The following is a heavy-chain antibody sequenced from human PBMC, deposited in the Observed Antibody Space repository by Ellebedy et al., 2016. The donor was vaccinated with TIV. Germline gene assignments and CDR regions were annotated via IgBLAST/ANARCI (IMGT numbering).Heavy chain of an antibody. CDR1: GYTFTSSD. V-gene: IGHV1-8*01. Sequence: ASVKVSXXASGYTFTSSDISWVRQATGQGLEWMAWMNPNSGYTGYAQNFQGRITVTSDTSISTAYMELSSLRSEDTAMYYCARRDGMDVWGQGTTVTVSS. CDR2: MNPNSGYT. CDR3: ARRDGMDV. J-gene: IGHJ6*02.